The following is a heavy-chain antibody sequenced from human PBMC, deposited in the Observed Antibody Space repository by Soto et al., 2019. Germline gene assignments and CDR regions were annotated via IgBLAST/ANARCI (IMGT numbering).Heavy chain of an antibody. CDR3: ARGGYCSSTSCYLPYWYFDL. CDR1: GYTFTSYG. V-gene: IGHV1-69*13. D-gene: IGHD2-2*01. Sequence: ASVKVSFKASGYTFTSYGISWVRQAPGQGLEWMGGISPIYGTANYAQKLQGRVTITADESTSTAYMELSSLRSEDTAVYYCARGGYCSSTSCYLPYWYFDLWGRGTLVTVSS. CDR2: ISPIYGTA. J-gene: IGHJ2*01.